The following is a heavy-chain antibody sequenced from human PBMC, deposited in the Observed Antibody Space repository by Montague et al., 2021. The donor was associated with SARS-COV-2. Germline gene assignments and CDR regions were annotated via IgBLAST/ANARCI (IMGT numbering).Heavy chain of an antibody. D-gene: IGHD1-14*01. CDR1: GASINTGPYD. V-gene: IGHV4-61*02. J-gene: IGHJ5*02. CDR2: IEASTGNA. CDR3: AREGNRWTNWFDA. Sequence: TLSLTCTVSGASINTGPYDWSWIRQPAGGGLEWIGRIEASTGNAKYNPSLNGRATLPLDTSRNHFSLRLSSVTAADTALYYCAREGNRWTNWFDAWGQGILVTVSS.